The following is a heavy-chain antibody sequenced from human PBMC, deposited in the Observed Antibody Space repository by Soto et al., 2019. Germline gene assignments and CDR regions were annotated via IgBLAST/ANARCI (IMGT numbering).Heavy chain of an antibody. CDR3: ARRDSGNYGRHWFGP. V-gene: IGHV4-34*01. Sequence: QVQLQQWGAGLLKPAETLSLTCAVYGESFSGYYWSWIRQPPGKGLEWIGEINHSGSTNYNSSLKSRVTISVDKSKNQFSLKLSSVTAADTAVYYCARRDSGNYGRHWFGPWGQGTLVTVSS. J-gene: IGHJ5*02. CDR2: INHSGST. CDR1: GESFSGYY. D-gene: IGHD3-10*01.